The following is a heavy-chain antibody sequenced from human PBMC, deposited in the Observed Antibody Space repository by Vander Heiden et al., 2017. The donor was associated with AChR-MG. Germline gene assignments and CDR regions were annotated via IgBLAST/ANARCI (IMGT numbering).Heavy chain of an antibody. D-gene: IGHD3-22*01. Sequence: QVQLQQSGSGLVKPSQTLSLTCSISGDRVSSNSPAWNWIRQSPSRGLEWLGRTYYRSKWYNDYAVSVKSRITINPDTSKNQFSLQLNSVTPEDTAVYYCARFDSSGYYWGYYFDYWGQGTLVTVSS. V-gene: IGHV6-1*01. J-gene: IGHJ4*02. CDR3: ARFDSSGYYWGYYFDY. CDR2: TYYRSKWYN. CDR1: GDRVSSNSPA.